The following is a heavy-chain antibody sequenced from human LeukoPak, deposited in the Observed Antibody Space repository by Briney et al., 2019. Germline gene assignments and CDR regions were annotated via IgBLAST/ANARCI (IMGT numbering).Heavy chain of an antibody. D-gene: IGHD4-17*01. CDR2: INSDGSST. V-gene: IGHV3-74*01. J-gene: IGHJ4*02. CDR3: ARGDGYGPFDY. CDR1: GFTFSSYW. Sequence: GGSLRLSCAASGFTFSSYWMHWVRQAPGKGLVWVSRINSDGSSTSYADSVKGRFTISRDNAKNTLYLQMGSLRAEDMAVYYCARGDGYGPFDYWGQGTLVTVSS.